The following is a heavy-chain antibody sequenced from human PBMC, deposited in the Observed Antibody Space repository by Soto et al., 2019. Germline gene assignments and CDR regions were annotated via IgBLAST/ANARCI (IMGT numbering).Heavy chain of an antibody. D-gene: IGHD1-26*01. V-gene: IGHV3-23*01. J-gene: IGHJ3*02. CDR1: GFTFSSYA. Sequence: GGSLRLSCAASGFTFSSYAMHWVRQAPGKGLEWVAVISGSGGSTYYADSVKGRFTISRDNSKNTLYLQMNSLRAEDTAVYYCAKIGSYYPHDAFDTWGQGTMVTVSS. CDR3: AKIGSYYPHDAFDT. CDR2: ISGSGGST.